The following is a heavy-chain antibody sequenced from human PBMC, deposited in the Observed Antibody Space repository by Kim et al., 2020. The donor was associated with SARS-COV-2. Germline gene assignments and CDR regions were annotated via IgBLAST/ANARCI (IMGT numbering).Heavy chain of an antibody. V-gene: IGHV4-39*01. CDR1: GGSISSSSYY. CDR2: IYYSGST. CDR3: ARHPGYSYGYREFDY. D-gene: IGHD5-18*01. J-gene: IGHJ4*02. Sequence: SETLSLTCTVSGGSISSSSYYWGWIRQPPGKGLEWIGSIYYSGSTYYNPSLKSRVTISVDTSKNQFSLKLSSVTAADTAVYYCARHPGYSYGYREFDYWGQGTLVTVSS.